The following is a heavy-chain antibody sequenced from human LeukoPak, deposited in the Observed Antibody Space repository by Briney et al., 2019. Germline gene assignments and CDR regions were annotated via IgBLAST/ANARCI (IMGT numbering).Heavy chain of an antibody. D-gene: IGHD1-1*01. CDR1: GGSISSYY. J-gene: IGHJ1*01. CDR3: ARVPWTARNFQH. Sequence: SETLSLTCTVSGGSISSYYWSWIRQPPGKGLEWIGYIYYSGSTNYNPSLKSRVTISVDTSKNQFSLKLSSVTAADTAVYYCARVPWTARNFQHWGQGTLVTVSS. CDR2: IYYSGST. V-gene: IGHV4-59*08.